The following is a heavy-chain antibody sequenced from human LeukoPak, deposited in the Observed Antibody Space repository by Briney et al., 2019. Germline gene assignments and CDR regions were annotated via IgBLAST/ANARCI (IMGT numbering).Heavy chain of an antibody. D-gene: IGHD2-2*01. J-gene: IGHJ4*02. CDR3: ARVAGDVVVPAAMFLFGGKIDY. CDR2: IYPGDSDT. V-gene: IGHV5-51*01. CDR1: GYSFTSYW. Sequence: AGESLKISCKGSGYSFTSYWIGWVRQMPGKGLEWMGIIYPGDSDTRYSPSFQGQVTISADKSISTAYLQWSSLKASDTAMYYCARVAGDVVVPAAMFLFGGKIDYWGQGTLVTVSS.